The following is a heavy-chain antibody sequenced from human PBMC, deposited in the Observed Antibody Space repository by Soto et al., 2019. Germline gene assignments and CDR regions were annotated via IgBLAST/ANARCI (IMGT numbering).Heavy chain of an antibody. CDR1: GYTFTSYY. D-gene: IGHD6-19*01. V-gene: IGHV1-46*01. J-gene: IGHJ4*02. CDR3: ASRIAVAGLDY. Sequence: QVQLVQSGAEVKKPGASVKVSCKASGYTFTSYYMHWVRQAPGQGLEWMGIINPSGGSTSYAQKFQGRVNMTRDTSTSTVYMELSSLRSEDTAVYYCASRIAVAGLDYWGQGTLVTVSS. CDR2: INPSGGST.